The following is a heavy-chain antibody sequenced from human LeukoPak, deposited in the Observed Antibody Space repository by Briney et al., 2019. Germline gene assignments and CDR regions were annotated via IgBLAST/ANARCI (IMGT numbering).Heavy chain of an antibody. V-gene: IGHV4-30-4*01. CDR3: ARAPPYGELLSSYYFDY. CDR1: AGSISSGDYY. J-gene: IGHJ4*02. CDR2: IYYSGST. D-gene: IGHD2-2*01. Sequence: SQTLSLTCTVSAGSISSGDYYWSWIRQPPGKGLEWIGYIYYSGSTYYNPSLKRRVTISVDTSKNQFSLKLSSVTAADTAVYYCARAPPYGELLSSYYFDYWGQGTLVTVSS.